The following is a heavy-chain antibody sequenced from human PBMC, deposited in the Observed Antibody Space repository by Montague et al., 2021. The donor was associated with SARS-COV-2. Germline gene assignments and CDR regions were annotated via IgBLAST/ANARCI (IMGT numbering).Heavy chain of an antibody. V-gene: IGHV4-61*02. D-gene: IGHD6-13*01. CDR3: ARDLSSSWSYWFDP. Sequence: TLSLTCTVAGGYISSGSYSWIWIGQPAGTGIVWIGRIYASGSTKYNPSLKSRVTISVDTSKNQFSLKVSSVTAADTAVYYCARDLSSSWSYWFDPWGQGTLVAVSS. CDR1: GGYISSGSYS. CDR2: IYASGST. J-gene: IGHJ5*02.